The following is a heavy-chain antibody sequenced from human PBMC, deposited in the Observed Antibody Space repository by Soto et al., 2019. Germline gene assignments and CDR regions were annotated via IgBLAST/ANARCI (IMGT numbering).Heavy chain of an antibody. CDR1: GGSFSGYY. Sequence: SETLSLTCAVYGGSFSGYYWSWIRQPPGKGLEWIGEINHSGSTNYNPSLKSRVTISVDTSKNQFSLKLSSVTAADTAVYYCARWGAFRVYWGQGTLVTVSS. J-gene: IGHJ4*02. V-gene: IGHV4-34*01. CDR2: INHSGST. CDR3: ARWGAFRVY. D-gene: IGHD3-16*01.